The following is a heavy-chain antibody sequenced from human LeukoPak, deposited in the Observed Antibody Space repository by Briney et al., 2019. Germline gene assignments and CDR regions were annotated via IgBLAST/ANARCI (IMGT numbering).Heavy chain of an antibody. J-gene: IGHJ3*02. Sequence: ASVKVSCKASGYTFTSYGISWVRQAPGQGLEWMGWISAYNGNTNYAQKLQGRVTMTTDTSTSTAYMELRSLRSDDTAVYYCASSSTTMIVTDHAFDIWGQGTMVTVSS. V-gene: IGHV1-18*01. CDR2: ISAYNGNT. CDR1: GYTFTSYG. CDR3: ASSSTTMIVTDHAFDI. D-gene: IGHD3-22*01.